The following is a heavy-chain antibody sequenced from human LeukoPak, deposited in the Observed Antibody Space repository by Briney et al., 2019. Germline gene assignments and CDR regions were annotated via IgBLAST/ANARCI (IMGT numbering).Heavy chain of an antibody. V-gene: IGHV1-24*01. CDR2: FDPEDGET. D-gene: IGHD2-2*01. J-gene: IGHJ5*02. Sequence: ASVKVSCKVSGYTLTDLSMHWVRQAPGKGLEWMGGFDPEDGETIYAQKFQGRVTMTEDASTDTAYMELSSLRSEDTAVYYCATEVVPAASSDHNWFDPWGQGTLVTVSS. CDR3: ATEVVPAASSDHNWFDP. CDR1: GYTLTDLS.